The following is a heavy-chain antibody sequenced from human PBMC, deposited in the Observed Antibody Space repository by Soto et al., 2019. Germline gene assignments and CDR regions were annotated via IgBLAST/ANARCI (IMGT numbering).Heavy chain of an antibody. Sequence: QLQLQESGSGLVKPSQTLSLTCAVSGGSISSGGYSWSWIRQPPGKGLEWIGYIYHSGSTYYNPSLTSRVTISVDRSKNQFSLKLRSVTAADTAVYYCARAGGLGAVAVDYWCQGTLVTVSS. CDR1: GGSISSGGYS. D-gene: IGHD6-19*01. CDR3: ARAGGLGAVAVDY. CDR2: IYHSGST. J-gene: IGHJ4*02. V-gene: IGHV4-30-2*01.